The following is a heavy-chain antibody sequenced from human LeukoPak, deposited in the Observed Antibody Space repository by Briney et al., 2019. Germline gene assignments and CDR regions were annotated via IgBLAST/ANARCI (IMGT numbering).Heavy chain of an antibody. Sequence: GASVKVSCKASGGTFSSYAISWVRQAPGQGLEWMGWISAYNGNTNYAQKPQGRVTMTTDTSTSTAYMELRSLRSDDTAVYYCARGHSSGHFDYWGQGTLVTVSS. CDR2: ISAYNGNT. D-gene: IGHD6-19*01. CDR3: ARGHSSGHFDY. J-gene: IGHJ4*02. CDR1: GGTFSSYA. V-gene: IGHV1-18*01.